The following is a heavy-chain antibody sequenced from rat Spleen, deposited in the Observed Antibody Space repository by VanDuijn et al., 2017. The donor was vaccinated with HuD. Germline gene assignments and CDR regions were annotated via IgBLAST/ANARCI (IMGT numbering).Heavy chain of an antibody. CDR3: TRQGIRGLDF. Sequence: QVQLKESGPGLVQPSQTLSLTCTVSGFSLTSNGVSWVRQPPGKGLEWIAAISSGGSPYYNAALKSRLSISRDTSKSQVFLKMNSLQTEDTAIYFCTRQGIRGLDFWGQGVMVTVSS. CDR1: GFSLTSNG. J-gene: IGHJ2*01. V-gene: IGHV2S12*01. CDR2: ISSGGSP. D-gene: IGHD4-4*01.